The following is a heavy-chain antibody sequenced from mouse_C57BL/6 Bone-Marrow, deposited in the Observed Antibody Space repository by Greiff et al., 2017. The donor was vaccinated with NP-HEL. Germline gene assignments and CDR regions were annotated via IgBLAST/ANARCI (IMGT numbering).Heavy chain of an antibody. V-gene: IGHV1-78*01. CDR1: GYTFTDHT. J-gene: IGHJ3*01. Sequence: VKVVESDAELVKPGASVKISCKVSGYTFTDHTIHWMKQRPEQGLEWIGYIYPRDGSTKYNEKFKGKATLTADKSSSTAYMQLNSLTSEDSAVYFCASPNYYGSSYVEFADWGQGTLVTVSA. CDR3: ASPNYYGSSYVEFAD. CDR2: IYPRDGST. D-gene: IGHD1-1*01.